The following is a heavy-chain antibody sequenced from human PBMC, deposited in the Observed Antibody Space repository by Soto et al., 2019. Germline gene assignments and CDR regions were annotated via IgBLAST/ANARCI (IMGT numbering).Heavy chain of an antibody. V-gene: IGHV4-39*01. Sequence: PSETLSLTCTVSGGSISSSSYYWGWIRQPPGKGLEWIGSIYYSGSTNHNPSLKSRVTISVDTSKNQFSLKLSSVTAADTAVYYCMLGSGWKDFDYWGQGTLVTVSS. CDR2: IYYSGST. CDR1: GGSISSSSYY. CDR3: MLGSGWKDFDY. J-gene: IGHJ4*02. D-gene: IGHD3-22*01.